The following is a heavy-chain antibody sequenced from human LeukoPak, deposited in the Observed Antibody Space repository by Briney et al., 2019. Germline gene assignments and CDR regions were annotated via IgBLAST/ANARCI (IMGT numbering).Heavy chain of an antibody. J-gene: IGHJ4*02. V-gene: IGHV1-18*01. D-gene: IGHD1-26*01. CDR1: GYTFTSYG. Sequence: GASVKVSCKASGYTFTSYGISWVRQAPGQGLEWMGWISAYNGNTNYAQKLQGRVTMTTDTSTSTAYMELRSLRSEDTAVYFCARGPPPLYSGSYRPLDHWGQGTLVTVSS. CDR3: ARGPPPLYSGSYRPLDH. CDR2: ISAYNGNT.